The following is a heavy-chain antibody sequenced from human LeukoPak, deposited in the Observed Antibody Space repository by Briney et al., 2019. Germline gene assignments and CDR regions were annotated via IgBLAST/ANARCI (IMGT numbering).Heavy chain of an antibody. D-gene: IGHD6-13*01. V-gene: IGHV3-9*01. CDR2: LSWNGATT. CDR3: AKGDTSSWFPNFDY. J-gene: IGHJ4*02. CDR1: GFTFGAYA. Sequence: GRCLRLSCAASGFTFGAYAMHWVRHAPGEGPEWISGLSWNGATTAYADSVKGRFTISRDNPKNSLYLQMNSLTSEDTALYYCAKGDTSSWFPNFDYWGQGTRVTVSS.